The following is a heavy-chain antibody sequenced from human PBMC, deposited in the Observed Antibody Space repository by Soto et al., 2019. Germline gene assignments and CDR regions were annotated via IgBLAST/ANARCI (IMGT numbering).Heavy chain of an antibody. CDR1: GYSFTSYW. V-gene: IGHV5-10-1*01. J-gene: IGHJ6*02. CDR3: ARTVTTSYYYYCMDV. Sequence: GESLKISCKGSGYSFTSYWISWVRQMPGKGLEWMGRIDPSDSYTNYSSSFQGHVTISADKSISTAYLQWSSLKASDTAMYYCARTVTTSYYYYCMDVWGQGTTVTVSS. CDR2: IDPSDSYT. D-gene: IGHD4-4*01.